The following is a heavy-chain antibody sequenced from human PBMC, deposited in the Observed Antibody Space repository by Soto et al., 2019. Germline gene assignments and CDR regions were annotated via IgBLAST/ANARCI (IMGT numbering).Heavy chain of an antibody. Sequence: QVQLVQSGAEVKKPGASVKVSCKASGYTFTSYGISWVRQAPGQGLEWMGWISAYNGNTNYAQKLQGRVTMSTDTSTSTAYMELRSLRSDDTAVSYCARDRAKVTPAAIYGMDVWGQGTTVTVSS. CDR1: GYTFTSYG. D-gene: IGHD2-2*01. CDR2: ISAYNGNT. CDR3: ARDRAKVTPAAIYGMDV. J-gene: IGHJ6*02. V-gene: IGHV1-18*01.